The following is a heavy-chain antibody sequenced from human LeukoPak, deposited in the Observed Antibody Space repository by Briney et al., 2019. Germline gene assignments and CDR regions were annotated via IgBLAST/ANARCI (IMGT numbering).Heavy chain of an antibody. D-gene: IGHD3/OR15-3a*01. V-gene: IGHV3-30*18. Sequence: GRSLRLSCVASGFTFSNYDMHWVRQAPGKGLEWVAIISYDARNKSYADSVKGRFAISRDNSKNTLYLQMDSLRTEDTAVYYCAKEAWTGDFDYWGQGTLVTVSS. CDR2: ISYDARNK. J-gene: IGHJ4*02. CDR1: GFTFSNYD. CDR3: AKEAWTGDFDY.